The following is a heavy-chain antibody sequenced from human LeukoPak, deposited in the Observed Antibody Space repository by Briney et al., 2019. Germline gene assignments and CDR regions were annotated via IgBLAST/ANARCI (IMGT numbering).Heavy chain of an antibody. CDR3: AKVDSSGYYSYGMDV. CDR2: ISYDGSNK. V-gene: IGHV3-30*18. Sequence: QPGGSLRLSCAASGFTFSSYGMHWVRQAPGKGLEWVAVISYDGSNKYYADSVKGRFTISRDNSKNTLYLQMNSLRAEDAAVYYCAKVDSSGYYSYGMDVWGQGTTVTVSS. D-gene: IGHD3-22*01. J-gene: IGHJ6*02. CDR1: GFTFSSYG.